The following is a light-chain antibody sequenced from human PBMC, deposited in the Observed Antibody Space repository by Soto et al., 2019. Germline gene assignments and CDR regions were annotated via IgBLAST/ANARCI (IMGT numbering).Light chain of an antibody. Sequence: EIVLTQSLATLSLSPGERATLSCRASQSVSSYLAWYQQKPGQAPRLLIYDASNRATGIPARFSGSGSGTDFTLTISSLEPEDFAVYYCQQRSNWLFTFGPGIKVDIK. CDR2: DAS. CDR1: QSVSSY. J-gene: IGKJ3*01. CDR3: QQRSNWLFT. V-gene: IGKV3-11*01.